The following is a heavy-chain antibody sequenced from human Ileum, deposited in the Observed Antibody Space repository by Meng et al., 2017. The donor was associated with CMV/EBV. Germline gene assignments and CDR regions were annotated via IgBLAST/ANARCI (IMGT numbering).Heavy chain of an antibody. J-gene: IGHJ4*02. CDR1: PDSISSVAYY. V-gene: IGHV4-39*07. D-gene: IGHD5-12*01. CDR3: ARIPRGGTYESYYFDL. Sequence: QVPLDNWCADLLKPSATLSLTCNVSPDSISSVAYYWAWLRQPPGKGLEWVGSIYYSGHSYYNPSLETRVTILIDTSKKHFSLKLHSVTAADTAMYYCARIPRGGTYESYYFDLWGQGTLVTVSS. CDR2: IYYSGHS.